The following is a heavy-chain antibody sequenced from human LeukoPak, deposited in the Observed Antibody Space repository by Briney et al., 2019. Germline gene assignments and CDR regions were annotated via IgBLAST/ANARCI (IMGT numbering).Heavy chain of an antibody. D-gene: IGHD2-2*01. V-gene: IGHV1-8*01. CDR2: MNPNSGNT. J-gene: IGHJ5*02. CDR1: GYTFTNYD. Sequence: ASVRVSCKTSGYTFTNYDTNWVRQATGQGLEWMGWMNPNSGNTGYAQKFQGRVTMTRNTSISTAYMELSSLRSEDTAVYYCAWPHCSSTDCHPPEWFDPWGQGTLVTVSS. CDR3: AWPHCSSTDCHPPEWFDP.